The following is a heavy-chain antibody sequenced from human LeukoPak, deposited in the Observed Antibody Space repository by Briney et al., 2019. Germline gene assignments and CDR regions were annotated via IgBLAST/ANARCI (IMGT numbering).Heavy chain of an antibody. J-gene: IGHJ3*02. CDR1: GGPISSYY. CDR2: IYTRGST. CDR3: ARADSSSWYRAFDI. V-gene: IGHV4-4*07. D-gene: IGHD6-13*01. Sequence: SDTLSLTCTVSGGPISSYYWSWTRQPAGKGLEWIGRIYTRGSTNHTPSLKSRVTMSVDTSKNQFSLKLSSVTAADTAVYYCARADSSSWYRAFDIWGQGTMVTVSS.